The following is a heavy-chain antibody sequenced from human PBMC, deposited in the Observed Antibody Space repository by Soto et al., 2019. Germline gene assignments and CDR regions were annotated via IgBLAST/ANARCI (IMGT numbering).Heavy chain of an antibody. V-gene: IGHV4-30-2*01. J-gene: IGHJ5*02. Sequence: QLQLQESGSGLVKPSQTLSLTCAVSGGSISSGGYSWSWIRQPPGKGLEWIGYIYHSGSTYYNSAPHSRVTIAVDRSKTQFSLKLCSVTAADTAVYYSARVPTPWGQGTLVTVSS. CDR2: IYHSGST. CDR1: GGSISSGGYS. CDR3: ARVPTP.